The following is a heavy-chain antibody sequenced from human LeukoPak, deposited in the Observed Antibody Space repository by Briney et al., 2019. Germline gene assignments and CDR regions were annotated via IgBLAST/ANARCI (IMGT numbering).Heavy chain of an antibody. CDR3: ARVVMVRGSSYYYYYYMDV. Sequence: GSSVKVSCKASGGTFSSYAISWVRQAPGQGLEWMGGIIPIFGTANYAQKFQGRVTITTDESTSTAYMELSSLRSEDTAVYYCARVVMVRGSSYYYYYYMDVWGKGTTVTVSS. CDR1: GGTFSSYA. V-gene: IGHV1-69*05. CDR2: IIPIFGTA. J-gene: IGHJ6*03. D-gene: IGHD3-10*01.